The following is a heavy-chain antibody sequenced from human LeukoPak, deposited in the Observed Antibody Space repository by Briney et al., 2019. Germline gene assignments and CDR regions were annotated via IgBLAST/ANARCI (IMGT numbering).Heavy chain of an antibody. V-gene: IGHV1-18*01. D-gene: IGHD3-16*01. J-gene: IGHJ4*02. CDR3: ARDNDSRDPPHFDY. CDR1: GYTFTSYG. CDR2: ISTYNGHT. Sequence: ASVKVSCKASGYTFTSYGISWVRQAPGQGLEWLGWISTYNGHTNYAQILQGRVTMTTDTSTSTACMELRSLRSDDTAVYYCARDNDSRDPPHFDYWGQGTLVTVSS.